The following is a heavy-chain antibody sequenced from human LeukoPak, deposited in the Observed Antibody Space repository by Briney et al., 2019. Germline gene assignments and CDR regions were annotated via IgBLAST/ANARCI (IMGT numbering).Heavy chain of an antibody. V-gene: IGHV1-24*01. J-gene: IGHJ6*02. D-gene: IGHD1-26*01. CDR2: FDPEDGET. CDR1: GSTLTELS. CDR3: ATVQYSGSYYIYYGMDV. Sequence: RASVKVSCKVSGSTLTELSMHWVRQAPGKGLEWMGGFDPEDGETIYAQKFQGRVTMTEDTSTDTAYMELSSLRSEDTAVYYCATVQYSGSYYIYYGMDVWGQGTTVTVSS.